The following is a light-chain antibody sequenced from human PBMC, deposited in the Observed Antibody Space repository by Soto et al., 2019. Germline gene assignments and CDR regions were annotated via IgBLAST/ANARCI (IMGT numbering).Light chain of an antibody. CDR3: QQVNTFPVT. CDR1: HGISSY. Sequence: IQLTQSPSFLSASIGDRVTITCRASHGISSYLAWYQQTQGRAPKLLIYASSTLQSGVRSRFSGSRSGTEFTLTIYSRQPDDFATYYCQQVNTFPVTFDQGTRLDIK. CDR2: ASS. J-gene: IGKJ5*01. V-gene: IGKV1-9*01.